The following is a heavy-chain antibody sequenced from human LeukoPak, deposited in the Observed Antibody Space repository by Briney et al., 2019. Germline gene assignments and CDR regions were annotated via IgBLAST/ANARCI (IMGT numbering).Heavy chain of an antibody. D-gene: IGHD2-2*01. V-gene: IGHV3-52*01. CDR1: GFTFSNSW. Sequence: PGGSLRLSCAASGFTFSNSWMHWVCQAPEKGLEWVADIKCDGSEKCYVDSVKVRFTISRDNAKNSLYLQVNSLRAEDMTVYYCVRGVGSSTSCYVGAFDIWGQGTMVTVSS. CDR3: VRGVGSSTSCYVGAFDI. J-gene: IGHJ3*02. CDR2: IKCDGSEK.